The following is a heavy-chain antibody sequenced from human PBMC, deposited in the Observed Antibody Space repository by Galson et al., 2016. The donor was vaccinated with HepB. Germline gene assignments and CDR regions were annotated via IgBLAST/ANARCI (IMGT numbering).Heavy chain of an antibody. V-gene: IGHV3-33*01. J-gene: IGHJ6*02. CDR2: IWYGDVNIK. Sequence: SLRLSCAASGFTFSSHGMHWVRQAPGKGLEWLAVIWYGDVNIKVYADSVKGRFTISRDNSKNTLFLQMNSLRAGDTAVYYCARGTTESDYPSYYGLDVWGQGATVTVSS. D-gene: IGHD4-11*01. CDR1: GFTFSSHG. CDR3: ARGTTESDYPSYYGLDV.